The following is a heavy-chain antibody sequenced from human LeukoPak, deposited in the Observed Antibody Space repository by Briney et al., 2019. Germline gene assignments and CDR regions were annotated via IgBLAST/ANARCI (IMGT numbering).Heavy chain of an antibody. V-gene: IGHV1-18*01. CDR3: ASTNGYSSGWYPEDFQH. CDR1: GYTFTTYG. Sequence: GASVKVSCKASGYTFTTYGITWVRQAPGQGLEWMGWISAYKGNTNYAQKFQGRVTMTTDTSTSTAYMELRSLRSDDTAVYYCASTNGYSSGWYPEDFQHWGQGTLVTVSS. CDR2: ISAYKGNT. D-gene: IGHD6-19*01. J-gene: IGHJ1*01.